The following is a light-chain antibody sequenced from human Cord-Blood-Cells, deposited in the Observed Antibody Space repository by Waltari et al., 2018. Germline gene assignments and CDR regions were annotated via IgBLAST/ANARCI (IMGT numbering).Light chain of an antibody. CDR3: SSYTSSSTWV. CDR1: SSDVGGYNY. J-gene: IGLJ3*02. V-gene: IGLV2-14*01. Sequence: QSALTQPASVSGSPGQSITIPCTGTSSDVGGYNYVSWYQQHPGKAPKLMIYDVSKRPSGVSNRFSGSKSGNTASLTISGLQDEDEADYYCSSYTSSSTWVFGGGTKLTVL. CDR2: DVS.